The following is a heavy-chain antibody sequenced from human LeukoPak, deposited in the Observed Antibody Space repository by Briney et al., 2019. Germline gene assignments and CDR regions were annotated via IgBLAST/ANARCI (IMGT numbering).Heavy chain of an antibody. J-gene: IGHJ4*02. CDR3: AKDLISVGDGYYFDY. CDR2: VSRNGDST. Sequence: GGSLRLSCAASGFTFSSFAMTWVRQAPGKGLEWVSAVSRNGDSTYYADSVKGRFTISRDNSKNTLYLQMNSLRAEDTALYYCAKDLISVGDGYYFDYWGQGTLVTVSS. V-gene: IGHV3-23*01. D-gene: IGHD6-19*01. CDR1: GFTFSSFA.